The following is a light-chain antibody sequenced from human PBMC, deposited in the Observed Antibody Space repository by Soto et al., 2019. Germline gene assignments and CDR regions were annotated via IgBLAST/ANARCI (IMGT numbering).Light chain of an antibody. V-gene: IGLV1-40*01. CDR1: SSNIGAGYD. CDR3: QSGSV. J-gene: IGLJ2*01. Sequence: QSVLTQAPSVSGAPGQRVTISCTGSSSNIGAGYDVHWYQQLPGTAPKLLSYGNTNRPSGVPDRFSGSRSGTSASLAITGLQAEDEADYYCQSGSVFGGGTKVTVL. CDR2: GNT.